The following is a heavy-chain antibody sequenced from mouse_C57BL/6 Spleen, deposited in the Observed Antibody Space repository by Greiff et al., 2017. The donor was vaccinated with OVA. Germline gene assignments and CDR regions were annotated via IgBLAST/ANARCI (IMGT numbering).Heavy chain of an antibody. V-gene: IGHV1-69*01. D-gene: IGHD1-1*01. J-gene: IGHJ2*01. Sequence: QVHVKQPGAELVMPGASVKLSCKASGYTFTSYWMHWVKQRPGQGLEWIGEIDPSDSYTNYNQKFKGKSTLTVDKSSSTAYMQLSSLTSEDSAVYYCARGDYYGSSNFDYWGQGTTLTVSS. CDR2: IDPSDSYT. CDR1: GYTFTSYW. CDR3: ARGDYYGSSNFDY.